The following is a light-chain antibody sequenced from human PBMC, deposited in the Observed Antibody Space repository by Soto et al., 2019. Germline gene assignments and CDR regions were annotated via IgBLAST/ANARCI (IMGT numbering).Light chain of an antibody. V-gene: IGLV2-14*01. CDR1: SSDVGGYNY. CDR2: DVS. Sequence: QSALTQPASVSGSPGQSITISCTGTSSDVGGYNYVSWYQQHPGKAPKLMIYDVSNRPSGVSNRFSGSKSGNTASLTISGLQAEDEADYYCSSYTSCSTVVFGGGTQLTVL. J-gene: IGLJ2*01. CDR3: SSYTSCSTVV.